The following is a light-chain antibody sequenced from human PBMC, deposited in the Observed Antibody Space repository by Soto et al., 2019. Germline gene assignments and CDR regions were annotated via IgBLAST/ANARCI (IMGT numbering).Light chain of an antibody. V-gene: IGLV2-14*01. CDR2: QVT. Sequence: QSVLTQPAPVSGSPGQSITISCTGTSSYIGGYYYVSWYQHHPGKAPKLLIYQVTNRPSRVSNRFSGSKSGNTASLTISGLQADDEADYYCTSYSSSDIFYVFGTGTKGTVL. J-gene: IGLJ1*01. CDR1: SSYIGGYYY. CDR3: TSYSSSDIFYV.